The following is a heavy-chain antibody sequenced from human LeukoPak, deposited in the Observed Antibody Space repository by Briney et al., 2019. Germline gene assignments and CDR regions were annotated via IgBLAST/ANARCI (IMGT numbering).Heavy chain of an antibody. J-gene: IGHJ6*02. D-gene: IGHD6-19*01. CDR1: GFTFSSYG. CDR3: AKAWSYSSGWWGFDYYYGMDV. Sequence: PGGSLRLSCAASGFTFSSYGMHWVRQAPGKGLEWVAVISYDGSNKYYADSVKGRFTISRDNSKNTLYLQMNSLRAEDTAVYYCAKAWSYSSGWWGFDYYYGMDVWGQGTTVTVSS. V-gene: IGHV3-30*18. CDR2: ISYDGSNK.